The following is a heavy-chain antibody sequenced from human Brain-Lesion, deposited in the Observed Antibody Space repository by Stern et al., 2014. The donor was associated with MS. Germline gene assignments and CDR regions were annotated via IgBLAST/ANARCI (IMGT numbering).Heavy chain of an antibody. CDR3: ARHDSVPRPSQLYSARDRGPGYFDY. J-gene: IGHJ4*02. Sequence: QLQLQESGPGLVKPSETLSLTCTVSGGSISSSTYYWAWIRQPPGTGLEWIGNIYYSGFTYYNPSLKSRVPISVDMSKNQFSLKLSSVTAADTAIYYCARHDSVPRPSQLYSARDRGPGYFDYWGQGTLVTVSS. CDR1: GGSISSSTYY. CDR2: IYYSGFT. V-gene: IGHV4-39*01. D-gene: IGHD1-26*01.